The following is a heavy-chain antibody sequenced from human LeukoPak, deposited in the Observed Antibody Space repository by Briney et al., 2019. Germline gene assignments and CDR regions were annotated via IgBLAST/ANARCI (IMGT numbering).Heavy chain of an antibody. Sequence: GGSLRLSCAASGFTFSSYAMSWVRQAPGKGLEWVSAISGSGGSTYYADSVKGRFTISRDKSKNTLYLQMISLKIEDTAVYYCVTEGFIYGYHSLDTWGRGTMVTVSS. CDR2: ISGSGGST. CDR3: VTEGFIYGYHSLDT. D-gene: IGHD2-2*03. J-gene: IGHJ3*02. V-gene: IGHV3-23*01. CDR1: GFTFSSYA.